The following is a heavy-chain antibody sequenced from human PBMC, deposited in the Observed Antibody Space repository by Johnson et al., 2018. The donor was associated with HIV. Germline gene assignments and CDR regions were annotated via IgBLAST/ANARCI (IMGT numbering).Heavy chain of an antibody. J-gene: IGHJ3*02. V-gene: IGHV3-30*04. CDR3: AKGGIDAFDI. CDR1: GFTFSSYA. D-gene: IGHD6-25*01. Sequence: QVQLVESGGGVVQPGRSLRLSCAASGFTFSSYAMHWVRQAPGKGLEWVAFISYDGSYKNYVDSAKGRFTISRDNSKNTLYLQMNSLSAEDTAVYYCAKGGIDAFDIWGQGTMVTVSS. CDR2: ISYDGSYK.